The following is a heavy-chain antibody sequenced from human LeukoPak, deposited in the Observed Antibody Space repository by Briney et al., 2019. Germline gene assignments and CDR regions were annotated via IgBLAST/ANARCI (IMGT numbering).Heavy chain of an antibody. J-gene: IGHJ4*02. CDR3: AVIAVAGRGYFDY. D-gene: IGHD6-19*01. CDR1: GGSISSGSYY. CDR2: IYTSGST. Sequence: SETLSLTCTVSGGSISSGSYYWSWIRQPAGTGLEWLGRIYTSGSTNYNPSLKSRVTISVDTSKNQFSLKLSSVTAADTAVYYCAVIAVAGRGYFDYWGQGILVTVSS. V-gene: IGHV4-61*02.